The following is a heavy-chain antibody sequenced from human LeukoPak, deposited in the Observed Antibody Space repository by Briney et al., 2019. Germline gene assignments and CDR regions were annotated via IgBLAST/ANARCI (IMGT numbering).Heavy chain of an antibody. J-gene: IGHJ4*02. CDR2: ISPSGST. CDR1: GASISPYY. CDR3: ARGKGGY. V-gene: IGHV4-4*07. Sequence: SETLSLTCTVSGASISPYYWVWMRQAAGKGLEWIGRISPSGSTNYNPSLKSRVTMSVDTSKNQFSLKVISVTAADTAVYYCARGKGGYWGQGTLVTVSS.